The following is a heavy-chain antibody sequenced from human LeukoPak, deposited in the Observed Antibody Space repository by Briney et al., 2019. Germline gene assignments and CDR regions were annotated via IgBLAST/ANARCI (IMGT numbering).Heavy chain of an antibody. D-gene: IGHD3-22*01. J-gene: IGHJ4*02. V-gene: IGHV1-18*01. CDR3: ARRNYFDTSGYYHHPLDS. CDR1: GYTFTSYG. CDR2: ISAYNGNT. Sequence: ASVKVSCKASGYTFTSYGISWVRQAPGQGLEWMGWISAYNGNTNYAQKLQGRVTMTTDTSTSTAYMELRSLRSDDTAVYYCARRNYFDTSGYYHHPLDSWGQGTLVTVSS.